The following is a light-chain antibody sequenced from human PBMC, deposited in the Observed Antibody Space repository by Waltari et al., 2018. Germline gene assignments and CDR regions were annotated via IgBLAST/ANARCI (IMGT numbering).Light chain of an antibody. J-gene: IGKJ1*01. CDR3: QQYNSYPWT. CDR2: EAS. CDR1: QSIATW. Sequence: DIQMTQAPSTLSPSVGDSVTITCRASQSIATWLAWYQQKPGKAPNLLIYEASSLGSGVPSRFSGSGSGTEFTLTINSLQPDDFATYYCQQYNSYPWTFGQGTKVEIK. V-gene: IGKV1-5*03.